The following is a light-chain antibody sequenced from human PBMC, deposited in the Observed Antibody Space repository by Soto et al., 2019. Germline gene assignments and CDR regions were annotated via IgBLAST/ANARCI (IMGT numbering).Light chain of an antibody. CDR2: GAS. J-gene: IGKJ1*01. CDR3: LQDHNYYWT. Sequence: AIQMTQSPTSLSASVGDRVTITCRASQDVRNYLGWYQQKPGKAPRLLIYGASSLRRGVSSRFSGSGFGTDFTLTISSLQPEDSATYYCLQDHNYYWTFGQGTKVDIK. CDR1: QDVRNY. V-gene: IGKV1-6*01.